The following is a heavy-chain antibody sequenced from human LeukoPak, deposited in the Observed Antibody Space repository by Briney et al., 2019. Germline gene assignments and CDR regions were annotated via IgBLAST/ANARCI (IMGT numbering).Heavy chain of an antibody. CDR2: INGNGGYS. CDR1: GLSFSSYA. V-gene: IGHV3-21*01. J-gene: IGHJ4*02. Sequence: PGGSLRLSCTASGLSFSSYAMSCVRQAPGKGLEWVSGINGNGGYSYNADSVKGRFTISRDNAKNSLYLQMNSLSAEDTAVYYCARDRDFDFWGQGTLVTVSS. CDR3: ARDRDFDF.